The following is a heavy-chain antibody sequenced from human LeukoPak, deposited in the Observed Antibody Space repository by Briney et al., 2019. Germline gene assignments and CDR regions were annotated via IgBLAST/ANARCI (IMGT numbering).Heavy chain of an antibody. CDR3: ARGLRITIFGVVRKNWFDP. CDR1: GGSFSGYY. J-gene: IGHJ5*02. CDR2: INHSGST. V-gene: IGHV4-34*01. Sequence: SETLSLTCAVYGGSFSGYYWSWIRLPPGKGLEWIGEINHSGSTNYNPSLKSRVTISVDTSKNQFSLKLSSVTAADTAVYYCARGLRITIFGVVRKNWFDPWGQGTLVTVSS. D-gene: IGHD3-3*01.